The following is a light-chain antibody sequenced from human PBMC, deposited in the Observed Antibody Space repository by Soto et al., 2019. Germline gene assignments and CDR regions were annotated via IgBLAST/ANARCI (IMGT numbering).Light chain of an antibody. J-gene: IGKJ5*01. CDR3: QQLKNYPIT. V-gene: IGKV1-9*01. Sequence: IQLTQSPSSLSASVGDRVTITCRASQGISSNLAWYQQKPGEAPKVLINAASTLQSGVPSRFSGSGSGTDFTLTISSLQPEDFATYYCQQLKNYPITFGQGTRLEIK. CDR2: AAS. CDR1: QGISSN.